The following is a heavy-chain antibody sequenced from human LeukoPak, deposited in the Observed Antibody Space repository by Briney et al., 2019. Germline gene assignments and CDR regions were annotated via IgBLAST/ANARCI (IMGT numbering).Heavy chain of an antibody. CDR3: ARQKVATGYYFDY. D-gene: IGHD5-12*01. Sequence: PSETLSLTCTVSGGSISSSSYYWGWIRQPPGKGLEWIGSIYYSGSTYYNPSLKSRVTISVDTSKNQFSLKLSSVTAAHTAVYYCARQKVATGYYFDYWGQGTLVTVSS. J-gene: IGHJ4*02. V-gene: IGHV4-39*01. CDR2: IYYSGST. CDR1: GGSISSSSYY.